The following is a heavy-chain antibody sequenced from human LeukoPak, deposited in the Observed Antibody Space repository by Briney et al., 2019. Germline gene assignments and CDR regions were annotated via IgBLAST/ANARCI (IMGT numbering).Heavy chain of an antibody. CDR1: GFSFTSFE. D-gene: IGHD3-3*01. CDR3: AKDMKTGITIFGVGFDY. Sequence: GGSLRLSCAASGFSFTSFEMNWVRRAPGKGLEWVSYISSSGATMYYADSVKGRFTISRDNAKNSLYLQMNSLRAEDTALYYCAKDMKTGITIFGVGFDYWGQGTLVTVSS. V-gene: IGHV3-48*03. CDR2: ISSSGATM. J-gene: IGHJ4*02.